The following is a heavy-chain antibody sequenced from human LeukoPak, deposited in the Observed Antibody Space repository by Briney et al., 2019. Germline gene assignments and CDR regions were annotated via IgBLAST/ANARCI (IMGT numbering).Heavy chain of an antibody. CDR1: GGSISSGGYY. CDR3: ARGLRYFDWLYPDY. CDR2: IYYSGST. V-gene: IGHV4-31*03. Sequence: PSQTLSLTCTVSGGSISSGGYYWSWIRQHPGKGLEWIGYIYYSGSTYYNPSLKNRVTISVDTSKNQFSLKLSSVTAADTAVYYCARGLRYFDWLYPDYWGQGTLVTVSS. J-gene: IGHJ4*02. D-gene: IGHD3-9*01.